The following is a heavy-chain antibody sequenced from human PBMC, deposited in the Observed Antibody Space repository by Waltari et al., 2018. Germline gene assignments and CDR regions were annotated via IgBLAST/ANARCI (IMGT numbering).Heavy chain of an antibody. CDR3: VCFYTDYSGRHDY. V-gene: IGHV3-23*01. CDR1: GFSFSRSA. J-gene: IGHJ4*02. Sequence: EVQLLESGGGLVPPGGSLRLPCVASGFSFSRSAMSWVRQVPGKGLEWVSSISASSDSTHFAASVKGRFIISRDNSENTQYLRMNSLRVEDSAIYYCVCFYTDYSGRHDYWGQGTLVTVPS. D-gene: IGHD1-26*01. CDR2: ISASSDST.